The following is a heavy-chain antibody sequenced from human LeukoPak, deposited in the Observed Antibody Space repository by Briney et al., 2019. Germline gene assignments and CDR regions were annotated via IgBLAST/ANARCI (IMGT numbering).Heavy chain of an antibody. CDR1: GYTFTSYY. J-gene: IGHJ6*02. V-gene: IGHV1-46*01. CDR3: ARGSSGLQYYYYYVMDV. CDR2: INPSGGST. Sequence: GASVKVSCKASGYTFTSYYTHWVRQAPGQGLEWMGIINPSGGSTSYAQKFQGRVTMTRDTSTSTVYMELSSLRSEDTAVYYCARGSSGLQYYYYYVMDVWGQGTTVTVSS. D-gene: IGHD5-18*01.